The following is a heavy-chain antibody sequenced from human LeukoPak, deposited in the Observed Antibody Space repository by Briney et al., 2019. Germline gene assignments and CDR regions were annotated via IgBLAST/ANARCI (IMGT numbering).Heavy chain of an antibody. Sequence: KPSETLSLTCAVYGGSFSGYYWSWIRQPPGKGLEWIGEINHSGSTNYNPSLKSRVTISVDTSKNQFSLKLSSVTAADTAVYYCAREAYSSGYLVDYWGQGTLVTVSS. CDR1: GGSFSGYY. V-gene: IGHV4-34*01. CDR2: INHSGST. D-gene: IGHD3-22*01. CDR3: AREAYSSGYLVDY. J-gene: IGHJ4*02.